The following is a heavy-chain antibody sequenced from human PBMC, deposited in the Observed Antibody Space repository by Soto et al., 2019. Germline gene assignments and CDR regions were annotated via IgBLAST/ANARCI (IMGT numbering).Heavy chain of an antibody. V-gene: IGHV1-46*03. J-gene: IGHJ6*03. CDR2: INPSGGST. CDR3: ARENYGVINNYYYYYYMDV. Sequence: ASVKVSCKASGYTFTSYYMHWVRQAPGQGLEWMGIINPSGGSTSYAQKFQGRVTMTRDTSTSTVYMELSSLTSEDTAVYYCARENYGVINNYYYYYYMDVWGKGTTVTVSS. D-gene: IGHD3-16*02. CDR1: GYTFTSYY.